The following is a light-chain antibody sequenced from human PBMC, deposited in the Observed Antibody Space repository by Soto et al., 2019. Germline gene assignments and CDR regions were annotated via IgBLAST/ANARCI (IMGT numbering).Light chain of an antibody. CDR2: AAS. J-gene: IGKJ3*01. CDR1: QRVSSSL. V-gene: IGKV3-20*01. Sequence: EIVLTQSPGTLSLSPGERATLSCRASQRVSSSLLAWYQQKPGQAPRPLISAASSRATGIPERFSGSGSGTDFTLTISSLEPEDCAVYYCQTYGDSLFTFGPGTKV. CDR3: QTYGDSLFT.